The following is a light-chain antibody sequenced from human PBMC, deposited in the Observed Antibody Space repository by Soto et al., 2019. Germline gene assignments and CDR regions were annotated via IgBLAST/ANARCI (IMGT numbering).Light chain of an antibody. CDR1: QDIRRY. CDR2: DAT. V-gene: IGKV1-33*01. J-gene: IGKJ5*01. CDR3: QQYHKLPIT. Sequence: DIQMTQSPSSLSASVRDRVTITCQASQDIRRYLNWYQQKPGKAPKLLIYDATNLEKGVPSRFSGSGSGTEFTFTISSLQPEDFATYYCQQYHKLPITFGQGTRLEN.